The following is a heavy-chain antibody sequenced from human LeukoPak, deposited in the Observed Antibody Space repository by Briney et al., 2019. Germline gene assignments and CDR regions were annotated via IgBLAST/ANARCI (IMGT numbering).Heavy chain of an antibody. CDR1: GGSISSGDYY. CDR3: ARITTVTTPYFDY. CDR2: IYYSGST. J-gene: IGHJ4*02. D-gene: IGHD4-17*01. Sequence: SETLSLTCTVSGGSISSGDYYWSWIRQPPGKGPEWIGYIYYSGSTYYNPSLKSRVTISVDTSKNQFSLKLSSVTAADTAVYYCARITTVTTPYFDYWGQGTLVTVSS. V-gene: IGHV4-30-4*08.